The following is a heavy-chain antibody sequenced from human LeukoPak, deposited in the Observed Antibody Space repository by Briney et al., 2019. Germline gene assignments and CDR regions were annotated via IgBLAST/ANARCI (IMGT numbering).Heavy chain of an antibody. Sequence: GESLKISCKGSGYSFTSYWIGWVRQMPGKGLEWMGIIYPGDSDTRYSPSFQGQVTISADKSISTAYLQWSSLKASDTAMYYCARVAYCGGDCYSTKDWFDPWGQGTLVTVSS. CDR2: IYPGDSDT. CDR1: GYSFTSYW. J-gene: IGHJ5*02. CDR3: ARVAYCGGDCYSTKDWFDP. V-gene: IGHV5-51*01. D-gene: IGHD2-21*02.